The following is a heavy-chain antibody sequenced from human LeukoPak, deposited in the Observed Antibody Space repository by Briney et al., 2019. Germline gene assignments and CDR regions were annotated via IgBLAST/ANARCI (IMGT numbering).Heavy chain of an antibody. CDR3: AVVITGTFIPRD. J-gene: IGHJ4*02. CDR1: GGSFSSYA. D-gene: IGHD1-7*01. V-gene: IGHV1-69*13. CDR2: IIPIFGTA. Sequence: SVKVSCKASGGSFSSYAISWVRQAPGQGLEWMGGIIPIFGTANYAQKFQGRVTIAADESTSTAYMELSSLRSEDTAVYYCAVVITGTFIPRDWGQGTLVTVSS.